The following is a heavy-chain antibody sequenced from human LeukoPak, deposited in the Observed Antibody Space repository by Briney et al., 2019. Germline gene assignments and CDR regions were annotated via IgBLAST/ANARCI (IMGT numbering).Heavy chain of an antibody. D-gene: IGHD3-3*01. CDR1: GGSISSHY. V-gene: IGHV4-59*11. J-gene: IGHJ6*03. Sequence: SETLSLTCTVSGGSISSHYWSWIRQPPGKGLEWVGYIYYSGSANYNPPLKSRVTTSVDTSKNQFSLKLSSVTAADTAVYYCARDRGERADIWSGYQPRDYYYYYMDVSGKGTTVTVSS. CDR3: ARDRGERADIWSGYQPRDYYYYYMDV. CDR2: IYYSGSA.